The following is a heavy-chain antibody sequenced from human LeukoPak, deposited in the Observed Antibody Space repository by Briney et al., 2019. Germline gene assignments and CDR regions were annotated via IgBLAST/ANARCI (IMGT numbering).Heavy chain of an antibody. CDR2: ISGSGGST. CDR3: AKAGGAGIYYPYYFDY. D-gene: IGHD3-10*01. Sequence: GGSLRLSCAASGSTFSTYDMTWVRQAPGKGLEWVSAISGSGGSTFYADSVKGRLTISRDNSKNTLSLQINSLRAEDTAVYYCAKAGGAGIYYPYYFDYWGQGTLVTVSS. V-gene: IGHV3-23*01. CDR1: GSTFSTYD. J-gene: IGHJ4*02.